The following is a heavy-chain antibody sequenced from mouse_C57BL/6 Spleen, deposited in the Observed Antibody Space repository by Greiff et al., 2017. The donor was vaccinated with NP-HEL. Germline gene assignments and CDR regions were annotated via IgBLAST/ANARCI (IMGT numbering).Heavy chain of an antibody. CDR2: IDPSDSYT. D-gene: IGHD2-1*01. J-gene: IGHJ2*01. V-gene: IGHV1-50*01. Sequence: VQLQQPGAELVKPGASVKLSCKASGYTFTSYWMQWVKQRPGQGLEWIGEIDPSDSYTNSNQKFKGKATLTVDTSSSTAYMQLSSLTSEDSAVYYCARSDGNLYYFDYWGQGTTLTVSS. CDR3: ARSDGNLYYFDY. CDR1: GYTFTSYW.